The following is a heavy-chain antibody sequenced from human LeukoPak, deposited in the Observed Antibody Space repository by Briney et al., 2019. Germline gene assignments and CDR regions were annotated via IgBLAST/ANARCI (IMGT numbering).Heavy chain of an antibody. CDR3: AKDRGSGYSYGAHYYYGMDV. J-gene: IGHJ6*02. V-gene: IGHV3-30*18. CDR2: ISYDGSNK. Sequence: LRLSCAASGFTFSSYGMHWVRQAPGKGLEWVAVISYDGSNKYYADSVKGRFTISRDNSKNTLYLQMNSLRAEDTAVYYCAKDRGSGYSYGAHYYYGMDVWGQGTTVTVSS. CDR1: GFTFSSYG. D-gene: IGHD5-18*01.